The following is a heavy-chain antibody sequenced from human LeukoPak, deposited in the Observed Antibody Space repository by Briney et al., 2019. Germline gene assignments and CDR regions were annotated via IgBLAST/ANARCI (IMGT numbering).Heavy chain of an antibody. J-gene: IGHJ4*02. D-gene: IGHD3-10*01. CDR3: ARHGEYYFDY. CDR2: TSRRGNT. CDR1: GGSLSGRY. V-gene: IGHV4-34*01. Sequence: SETLSLTCAVYGGSLSGRYWSWFRQPPGKGLEWIGQTSRRGNTNYTPSLKSRVTISVDTSKNQLSLKLSTVTAADTALYYCARHGEYYFDYWGQGTLVTVSS.